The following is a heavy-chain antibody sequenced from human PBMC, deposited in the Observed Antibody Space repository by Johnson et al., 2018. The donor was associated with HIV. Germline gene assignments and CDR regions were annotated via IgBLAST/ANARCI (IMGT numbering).Heavy chain of an antibody. CDR1: GFTFSSYA. V-gene: IGHV3-30-3*01. CDR3: ARDTYYYDSSGYLDAFDI. CDR2: ISYDGSNK. J-gene: IGHJ3*02. D-gene: IGHD3-22*01. Sequence: QVQLVESGVGVVQPGRSLRLSCAASGFTFSSYAMHWVRQAPGKGLEWVAVISYDGSNKYYADSVKGRFTISRDNSKNTLYLQMNSRRAEDTAVYYCARDTYYYDSSGYLDAFDIWGQGTMVTVSS.